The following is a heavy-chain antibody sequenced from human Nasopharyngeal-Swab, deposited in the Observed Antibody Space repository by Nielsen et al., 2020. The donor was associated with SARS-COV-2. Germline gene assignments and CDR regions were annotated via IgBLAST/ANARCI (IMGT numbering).Heavy chain of an antibody. V-gene: IGHV3-74*01. CDR1: EFTFSNYW. D-gene: IGHD3-3*01. CDR2: INSDGSTT. CDR3: ARDGLDYDFWSAYFMDV. J-gene: IGHJ6*02. Sequence: GASLKISCAASEFTFSNYWMHWVRQAPGKGLVWVSRINSDGSTTNYADSVKGRFTISRDNAKNSLYLQMNSLRAEDTAVYYCARDGLDYDFWSAYFMDVWGQGTTVTVSS.